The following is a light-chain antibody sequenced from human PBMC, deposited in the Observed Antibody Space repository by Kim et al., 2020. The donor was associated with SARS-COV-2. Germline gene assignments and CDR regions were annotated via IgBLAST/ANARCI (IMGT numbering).Light chain of an antibody. CDR1: SSNIGAGYD. V-gene: IGLV1-40*01. CDR3: QPYDSRLSAWV. CDR2: SNS. Sequence: QSVLTQPPSVSGAPGQTVTISCTGSSSNIGAGYDVHWFQQLPRTAPKLLIHSNSIRPSGVPDRFSGSKSGTSASLAITGLQTEDEADYYCQPYDSRLSAWVFGGGTQLTVL. J-gene: IGLJ3*02.